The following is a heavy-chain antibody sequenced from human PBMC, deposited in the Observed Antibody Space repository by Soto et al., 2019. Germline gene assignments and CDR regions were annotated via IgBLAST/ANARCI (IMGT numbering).Heavy chain of an antibody. CDR1: GFTFRSFT. CDR2: ISSNSAYI. D-gene: IGHD6-13*01. V-gene: IGHV3-21*01. CDR3: TRDASRDSSARGWFDP. Sequence: GGSLRLSCAASGFTFRSFTMNWVRQAPGKGLEWVSTISSNSAYIYYTDALTGRFTISRDNAKNSLHLQMNSPRAKDTAVYYCTRDASRDSSARGWFDPWGPGTLVTVSS. J-gene: IGHJ5*02.